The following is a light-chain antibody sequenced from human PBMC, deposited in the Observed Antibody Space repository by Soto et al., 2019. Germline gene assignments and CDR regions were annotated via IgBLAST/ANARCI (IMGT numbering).Light chain of an antibody. CDR1: QVISTW. Sequence: DIQMTQSPSTLSASVGDRVTITCRASQVISTWLAWYQQKPGKAPNLLIYHASRLESGVPSRFSGSGSGTEFTLTISSLQPDDFATYYCQQYNSYSWTFGQGTKVEIK. CDR3: QQYNSYSWT. CDR2: HAS. J-gene: IGKJ1*01. V-gene: IGKV1-5*01.